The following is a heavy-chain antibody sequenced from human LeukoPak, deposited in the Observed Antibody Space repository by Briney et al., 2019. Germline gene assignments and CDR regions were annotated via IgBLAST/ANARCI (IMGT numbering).Heavy chain of an antibody. CDR1: GFTFSSYG. Sequence: GGSLRLSCAASGFTFSSYGMHWVRQAPGKGLEWVAVISYDGSNKYYADSVKCRFTISRDNSKNTLYLQMNSLRAEDTAVYYCARAYYDSSGYFDYWGQGPLVTVSS. V-gene: IGHV3-30*19. CDR2: ISYDGSNK. D-gene: IGHD3-22*01. J-gene: IGHJ4*02. CDR3: ARAYYDSSGYFDY.